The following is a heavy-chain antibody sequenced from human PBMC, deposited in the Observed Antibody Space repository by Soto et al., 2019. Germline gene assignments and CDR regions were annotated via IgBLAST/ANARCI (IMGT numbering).Heavy chain of an antibody. V-gene: IGHV3-74*01. CDR2: INSDGSST. CDR1: GFTFSSYW. Sequence: GSLRLSCAASGFTFSSYWMHWVRQAPGKGLVWVSRINSDGSSTSYADSVKGRFTISRDNAKNTLYLQMNSLRAEDTAVYYCARGPITMVRGGGYLLDYMDVWGKGT. J-gene: IGHJ6*03. CDR3: ARGPITMVRGGGYLLDYMDV. D-gene: IGHD3-10*01.